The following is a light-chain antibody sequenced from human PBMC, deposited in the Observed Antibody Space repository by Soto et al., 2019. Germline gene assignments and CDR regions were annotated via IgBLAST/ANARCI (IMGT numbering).Light chain of an antibody. CDR1: QSVSSSY. V-gene: IGKV3-20*01. J-gene: IGKJ1*01. CDR2: GAS. CDR3: QQYGSSPWT. Sequence: EIVWTQSPGTLSLSPGDRATPSCLASQSVSSSYLAWYQQKPGQAPRLLIYGASSRATGIPDRFSGSGSGTDFTLTSSRLEPEDFAVYYCQQYGSSPWTFGQGTKVDIK.